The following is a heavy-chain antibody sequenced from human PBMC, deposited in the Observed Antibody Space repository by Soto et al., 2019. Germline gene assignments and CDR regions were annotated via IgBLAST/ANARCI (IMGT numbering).Heavy chain of an antibody. D-gene: IGHD5-12*01. V-gene: IGHV4-34*01. CDR3: ARGRDGYKNY. Sequence: QVQLQQWGAGLLKPSETLSLTCAVYGGSFSGYYWSWIRQPPGKGLEWIGEINHSGSTNYNPSLKSRVTISVDTSKNQCPLKLSSVTAADTAVYYCARGRDGYKNYWGQGTLVTVSS. CDR1: GGSFSGYY. CDR2: INHSGST. J-gene: IGHJ4*02.